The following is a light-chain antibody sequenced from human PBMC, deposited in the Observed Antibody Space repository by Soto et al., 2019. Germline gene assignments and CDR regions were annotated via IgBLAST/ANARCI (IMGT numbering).Light chain of an antibody. CDR1: SSDVGAYNY. CDR2: DVS. J-gene: IGLJ2*01. Sequence: QSVLTQPASVSGSPEQSITISCTGTSSDVGAYNYVSWYQQHPGNAPKLMIYDVSNRPSGVSNRFSGSKSGNTASLTISGLQAEDEAAYYCSSYTRSSPLVFGGGTKLTVL. CDR3: SSYTRSSPLV. V-gene: IGLV2-14*03.